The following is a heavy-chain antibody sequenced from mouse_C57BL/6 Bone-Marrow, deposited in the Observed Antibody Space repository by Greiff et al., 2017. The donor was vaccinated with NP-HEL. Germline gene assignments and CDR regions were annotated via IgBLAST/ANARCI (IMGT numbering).Heavy chain of an antibody. D-gene: IGHD2-4*01. CDR3: ARWDYDAWFAY. V-gene: IGHV1-59*01. CDR1: GYTFTSYW. Sequence: QVQLKQPGAELVRPGTSVKLSCKASGYTFTSYWMHWVKQRPGQGLEWIGVIDPSDSYTNYNQKFKGKATLTVDTSSSTAYMQLSSLTSEDSAVYYCARWDYDAWFAYWGQGTLVTVSA. CDR2: IDPSDSYT. J-gene: IGHJ3*01.